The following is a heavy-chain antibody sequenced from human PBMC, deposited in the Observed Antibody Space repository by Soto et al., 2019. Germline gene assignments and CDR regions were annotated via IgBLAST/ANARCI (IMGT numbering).Heavy chain of an antibody. CDR3: ARDLGRDYYYCGMDV. CDR2: IWYDGSNK. CDR1: GFTFSSYG. Sequence: GGSLRLSCAASGFTFSSYGMHWVRQAPGKGLEWVAVIWYDGSNKYYADSVKGRVTIPRDNSKNTLYLQMNSLRAEDTAVYYCARDLGRDYYYCGMDVWGQGTTVTVSS. J-gene: IGHJ6*02. V-gene: IGHV3-33*01.